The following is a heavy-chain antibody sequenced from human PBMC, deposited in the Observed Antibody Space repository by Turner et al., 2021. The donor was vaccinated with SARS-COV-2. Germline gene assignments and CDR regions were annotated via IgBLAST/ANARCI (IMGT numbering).Heavy chain of an antibody. Sequence: EVQLVESGGGLVQPGGSLRLSCVASGFTFTNFWMSWVPQAPRKGLEWVAKIKQDEREKYYWDAVKGRFSIFRDNAENSLYLQMNSLRAEDTAVYYGARHRSCIRYFHYYYALDVWGQGTTVTGSS. CDR3: ARHRSCIRYFHYYYALDV. CDR2: IKQDEREK. CDR1: GFTFTNFW. V-gene: IGHV3-7*03. D-gene: IGHD3-16*02. J-gene: IGHJ6*02.